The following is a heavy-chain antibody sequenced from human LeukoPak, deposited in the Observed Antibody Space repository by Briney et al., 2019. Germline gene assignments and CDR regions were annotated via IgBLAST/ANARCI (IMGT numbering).Heavy chain of an antibody. J-gene: IGHJ3*02. CDR3: AKGSTFGGVIAYDAFDI. CDR2: ISGSGGGT. Sequence: GGSLRLSCAASGFTFSSYAMSWVRQAPGKGLEWVSAISGSGGGTYYADSVKGRFTISRDNSKNTLYLQMNSLRAEDTAVYYCAKGSTFGGVIAYDAFDIWGQGTMVTVSS. D-gene: IGHD3-16*02. CDR1: GFTFSSYA. V-gene: IGHV3-23*01.